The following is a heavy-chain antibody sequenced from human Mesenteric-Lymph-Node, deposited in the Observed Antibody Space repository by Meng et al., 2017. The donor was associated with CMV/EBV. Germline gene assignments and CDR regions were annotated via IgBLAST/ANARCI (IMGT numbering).Heavy chain of an antibody. D-gene: IGHD2-21*01. V-gene: IGHV3-23*01. CDR1: GFTFSNCA. CDR2: ISGSGGST. CDR3: ARVGVIAFDY. Sequence: GGSLRLSCAASGFTFSNCAMSWVRQAPGKGLEWVSVISGSGGSTYYADSVKGQFTISRDNAKNSLYLQMNSLRAEDTAVYYCARVGVIAFDYWGQGTLVTVSS. J-gene: IGHJ4*02.